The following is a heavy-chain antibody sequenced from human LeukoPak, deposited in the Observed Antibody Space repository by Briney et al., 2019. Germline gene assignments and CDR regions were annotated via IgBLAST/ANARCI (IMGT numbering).Heavy chain of an antibody. V-gene: IGHV4-59*01. Sequence: SETLSLTCTVSGGSISSYYWSWIRQPPGKGLEGIGYIYYSGSTNYNPSLKIRVTISVDTSKNQFSLKLSSVTAADTAVYYCARDSPTMDDAFDIWGQGTMVTVSS. J-gene: IGHJ3*02. D-gene: IGHD3-10*01. CDR2: IYYSGST. CDR3: ARDSPTMDDAFDI. CDR1: GGSISSYY.